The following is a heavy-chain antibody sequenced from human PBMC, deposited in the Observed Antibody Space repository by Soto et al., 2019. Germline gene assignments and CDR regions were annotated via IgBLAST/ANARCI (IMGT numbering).Heavy chain of an antibody. V-gene: IGHV4-31*03. CDR1: GGSIISGGHY. Sequence: QVQLQESGPGLVRPSQTLSLTCTVSGGSIISGGHYWTWVRQHPGKGLEWMGYIYYTGSTSYNPSLGRGFTRSADTSKNRFSLRVDSVPAGAPAVYSCARVRVDVPPGASRFLYIMDLWGQGTTLTVSS. J-gene: IGHJ6*02. CDR2: IYYTGST. CDR3: ARVRVDVPPGASRFLYIMDL. D-gene: IGHD2-2*02.